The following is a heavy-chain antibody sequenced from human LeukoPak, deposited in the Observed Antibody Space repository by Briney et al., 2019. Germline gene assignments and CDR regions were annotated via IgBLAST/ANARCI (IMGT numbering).Heavy chain of an antibody. CDR3: ARNPSYSSSLY. CDR2: IYSVGST. Sequence: GGSLRLSCAASGFTLNSNYMTWVRQAPGKGLEWVSVIYSVGSTYYADSVRGRFTISRDNSKNTLYLQMNSLRAEDTAIYYCARNPSYSSSLYSGQGTLVTVSS. J-gene: IGHJ4*02. CDR1: GFTLNSNY. D-gene: IGHD6-19*01. V-gene: IGHV3-66*02.